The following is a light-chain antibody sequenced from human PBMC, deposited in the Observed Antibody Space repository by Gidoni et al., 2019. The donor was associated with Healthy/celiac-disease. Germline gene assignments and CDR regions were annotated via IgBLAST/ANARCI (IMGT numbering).Light chain of an antibody. J-gene: IGKJ3*01. CDR3: QQRSNWLFT. CDR2: DAS. CDR1: QSVSSY. V-gene: IGKV3-11*01. Sequence: ELVLTQSPATLSLSPGERATLSCRASQSVSSYVAWYQQKPGQAPRLLIYDASNRATGIPARCSGSGSGTDFTLTISILEPEDFAVYYCQQRSNWLFTFXPXTKVDIK.